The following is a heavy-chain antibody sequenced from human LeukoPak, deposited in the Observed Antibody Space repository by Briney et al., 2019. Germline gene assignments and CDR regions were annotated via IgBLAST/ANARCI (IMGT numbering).Heavy chain of an antibody. J-gene: IGHJ5*02. CDR1: GFTFSSYA. CDR3: AWCGYRYSRFDP. D-gene: IGHD5-12*01. Sequence: GGSLTLSCAASGFTFSSYAMSWVRQAPGKGLEWVSGISGSGGSTYYTDSVKGRFTISRDNSKNTLYLQMNSLRAEDTAVYYCAWCGYRYSRFDPWGQGTADTVSS. CDR2: ISGSGGST. V-gene: IGHV3-23*01.